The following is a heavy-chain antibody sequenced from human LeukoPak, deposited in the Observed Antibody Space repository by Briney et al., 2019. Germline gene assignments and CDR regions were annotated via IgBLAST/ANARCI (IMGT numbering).Heavy chain of an antibody. D-gene: IGHD6-19*01. CDR2: IGGSPGDT. V-gene: IGHV3-23*01. CDR3: ARDRYRSGCMDV. CDR1: GFTFRSYA. Sequence: GGSLRLSCVASGFTFRSYAMSWVRQGPGKGLEWVSAIGGSPGDTHYADSVKGRFTISRDNYKNTLYLQMNSLRAEDTAIYYCARDRYRSGCMDVWGQGTTVTVS. J-gene: IGHJ6*02.